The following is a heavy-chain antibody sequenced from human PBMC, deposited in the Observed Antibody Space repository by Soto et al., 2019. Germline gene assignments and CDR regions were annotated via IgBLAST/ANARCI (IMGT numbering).Heavy chain of an antibody. D-gene: IGHD5-12*01. CDR3: AKGGDGYNPPRYYYGMDV. J-gene: IGHJ6*02. CDR1: GFTFSSYA. Sequence: PGGSLRLSCAASGFTFSSYAMSWVRQAPGKGLEWVSAISGSGGSTYYADSVKGRFTISRDNSKNTLYLQMNSLRAEDTAVYYCAKGGDGYNPPRYYYGMDVWGQGTTVTVSS. V-gene: IGHV3-23*01. CDR2: ISGSGGST.